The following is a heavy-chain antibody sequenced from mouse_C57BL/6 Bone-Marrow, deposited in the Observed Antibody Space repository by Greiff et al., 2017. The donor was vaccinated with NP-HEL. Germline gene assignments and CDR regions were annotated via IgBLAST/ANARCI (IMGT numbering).Heavy chain of an antibody. D-gene: IGHD2-10*01. Sequence: QVQLQQPGAELVKPGASVKLSCKASGYTFTSYWMHWVKQRPGRGLEWIGRIDPNSGGTKYNEKFKSKATLTADKSSSTAYMELRSLTSEDSAVYFCARGAYYGNYGGFAYWGQGTLVTVSA. CDR2: IDPNSGGT. CDR3: ARGAYYGNYGGFAY. CDR1: GYTFTSYW. J-gene: IGHJ3*01. V-gene: IGHV1-62-3*01.